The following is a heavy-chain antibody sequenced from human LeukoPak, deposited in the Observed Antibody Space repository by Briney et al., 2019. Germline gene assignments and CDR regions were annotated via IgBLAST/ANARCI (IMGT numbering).Heavy chain of an antibody. J-gene: IGHJ4*02. CDR3: AREEQWLVSAIDY. V-gene: IGHV3-21*01. Sequence: PGGSLRLSCAASGFTFSSYSMNWVRQAPGKGLEWVSSISRSSSYIYYADSVKGRFTISRDNAKNSLYLQMNSLRAEDTAVYYCAREEQWLVSAIDYWGQGTLVTVSS. CDR2: ISRSSSYI. CDR1: GFTFSSYS. D-gene: IGHD6-19*01.